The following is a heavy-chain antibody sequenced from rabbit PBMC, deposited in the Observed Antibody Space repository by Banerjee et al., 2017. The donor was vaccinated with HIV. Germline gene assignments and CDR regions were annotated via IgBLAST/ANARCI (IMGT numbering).Heavy chain of an antibody. Sequence: QEQLVESGGGLVQPGGSLKLSCKASGFDFSRYGVSWVRQAPGKGPEWIAYIYPGFGVRKYASWVNGRFTISSDNAQNTVFLQMTSLTASDTATYFCARRGNNYGDYGYYFNLWGQGTLVTVS. CDR2: IYPGFGVR. V-gene: IGHV1S47*01. CDR1: GFDFSRYG. D-gene: IGHD2-1*01. CDR3: ARRGNNYGDYGYYFNL. J-gene: IGHJ4*01.